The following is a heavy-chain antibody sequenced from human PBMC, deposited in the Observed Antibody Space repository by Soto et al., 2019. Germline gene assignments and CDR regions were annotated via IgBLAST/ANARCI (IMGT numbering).Heavy chain of an antibody. Sequence: SVKVSCKASGGTFSSYAISWVRQAPGQGLEWMGGIIPIFGTANYAQKFQGRVTITADESTSTAYMELSSLRSEDTAVYYCARDNSPSYYDILTGRPPLFYYYYYGMDVWGQGTTVTVSS. D-gene: IGHD3-9*01. V-gene: IGHV1-69*13. CDR2: IIPIFGTA. CDR1: GGTFSSYA. J-gene: IGHJ6*02. CDR3: ARDNSPSYYDILTGRPPLFYYYYYGMDV.